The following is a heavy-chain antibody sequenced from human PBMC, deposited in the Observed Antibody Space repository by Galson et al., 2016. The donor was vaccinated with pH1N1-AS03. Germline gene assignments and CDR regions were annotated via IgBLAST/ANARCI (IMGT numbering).Heavy chain of an antibody. V-gene: IGHV4-39*07. Sequence: LSLTCNVSGASISSSSYCWGWIRQPPGKGLEWIGSICYSVTAYYNPSLKSRLTISVETSKNQFSLKLSSVTAADTAVYFCARDHSHSRGYYVSWGPGTSVTVSS. D-gene: IGHD3-22*01. J-gene: IGHJ4*02. CDR1: GASISSSSYC. CDR3: ARDHSHSRGYYVS. CDR2: ICYSVTA.